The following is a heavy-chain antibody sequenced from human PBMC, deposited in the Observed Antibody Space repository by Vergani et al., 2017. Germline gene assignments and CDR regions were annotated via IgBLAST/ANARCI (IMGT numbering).Heavy chain of an antibody. V-gene: IGHV3-74*02. J-gene: IGHJ5*01. D-gene: IGHD5-12*01. CDR1: GFSFSGYW. CDR2: IKSDGSIT. Sequence: EVQLLESGGGSVHPGGSLRLSCEGSGFSFSGYWMHWVRQSPEKGLVWVSRIKSDGSITNYADSVKGRFTISRDNAKNTLYLEMNSLRGDDTAIYYCVRARCSGPCFMSNWFDSWGQGTLVTVSS. CDR3: VRARCSGPCFMSNWFDS.